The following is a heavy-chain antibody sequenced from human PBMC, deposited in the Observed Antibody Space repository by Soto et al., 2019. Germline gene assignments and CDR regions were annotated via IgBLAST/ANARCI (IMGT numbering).Heavy chain of an antibody. CDR1: GFTFSSYG. J-gene: IGHJ4*02. V-gene: IGHV3-30*18. CDR2: ISYDGSDK. CDR3: AKDNPAVDS. Sequence: QVQLVESGGGVVQPGRSLRLSCAASGFTFSSYGMHWVRQAPGKGLEWVAIISYDGSDKYYADSVKGRCNISRDSSKNTVYLEMNSLTTEDTAVYFCAKDNPAVDSWGQGTLVTVSS.